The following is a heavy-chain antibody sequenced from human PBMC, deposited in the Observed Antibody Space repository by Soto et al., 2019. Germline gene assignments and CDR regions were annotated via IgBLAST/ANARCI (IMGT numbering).Heavy chain of an antibody. D-gene: IGHD3-3*02. CDR3: ARQLSHICDS. V-gene: IGHV5-51*01. Sequence: DSLTISCKGVGYKFGSAWIGLARQMPGKGLEWMGIIKPGTSDIRYSPSCRGHVTISADEAVSTAYLQWSSLKASDTAMYYCARQLSHICDSWGQGTLVTSPQ. CDR2: IKPGTSDI. CDR1: GYKFGSAW. J-gene: IGHJ4*02.